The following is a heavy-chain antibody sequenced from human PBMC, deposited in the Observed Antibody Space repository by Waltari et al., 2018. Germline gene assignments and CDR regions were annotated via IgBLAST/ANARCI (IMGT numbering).Heavy chain of an antibody. Sequence: QVQLQESGPGLVKPSETLSLTCTVSGGSISSYYWRWIRQPPGKGLEWIGYIYYSGSTNHNPSLKSRVTISVDTSKNQFSLKLSSVTAADTAVYYCARVSLEDSSSWYGYYFDYWGQGTLVTVSS. CDR1: GGSISSYY. J-gene: IGHJ4*02. CDR3: ARVSLEDSSSWYGYYFDY. V-gene: IGHV4-59*01. D-gene: IGHD6-13*01. CDR2: IYYSGST.